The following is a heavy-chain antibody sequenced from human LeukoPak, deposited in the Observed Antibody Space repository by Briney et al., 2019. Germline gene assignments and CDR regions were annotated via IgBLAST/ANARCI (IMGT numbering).Heavy chain of an antibody. J-gene: IGHJ4*02. CDR1: GYTFTSYG. V-gene: IGHV1-18*01. CDR2: INDYNDNT. Sequence: ASVNVSCKASGYTFTSYGISWVRQAPGQGLEWMGRINDYNDNTNYAQKLQGRVTMTTDTSTSTAYMELRSLRSDDTAVYYCARVHYDILTGYSYFDYWGQGTLVTVSS. D-gene: IGHD3-9*01. CDR3: ARVHYDILTGYSYFDY.